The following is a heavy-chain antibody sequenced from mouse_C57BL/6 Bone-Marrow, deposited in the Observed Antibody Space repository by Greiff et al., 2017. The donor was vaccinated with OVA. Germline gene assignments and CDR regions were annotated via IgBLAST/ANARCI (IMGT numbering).Heavy chain of an antibody. CDR3: ARRGITTVVPYFDY. D-gene: IGHD1-1*01. Sequence: VQLQQSGPELVKPGASVKISCKASGYSFTGYYMNWVKQSPEKSLEWIGEINPSTGGTTYNQKFTAKATLTVDKSSSTAYMQLKSLTSEDSAVYYCARRGITTVVPYFDYWGQGTTLTVSS. J-gene: IGHJ2*01. CDR1: GYSFTGYY. V-gene: IGHV1-42*01. CDR2: INPSTGGT.